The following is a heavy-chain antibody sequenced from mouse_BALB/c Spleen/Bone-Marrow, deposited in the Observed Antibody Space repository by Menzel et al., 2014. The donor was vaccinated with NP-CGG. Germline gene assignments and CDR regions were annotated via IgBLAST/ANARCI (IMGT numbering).Heavy chain of an antibody. V-gene: IGHV3-6*02. CDR2: ISYDGSN. CDR1: GYSITSGYY. Sequence: ESGPGLVKPSQSLSLTRSVTGYSITSGYYWNWLRQFPGNKLEWMGYISYDGSNNYNPSLKNRISITRDTSKNQFFLKLNSVTTEDTATYYCARWLLHYWAMDYWGQGPSVTVPS. D-gene: IGHD2-3*01. J-gene: IGHJ4*01. CDR3: ARWLLHYWAMDY.